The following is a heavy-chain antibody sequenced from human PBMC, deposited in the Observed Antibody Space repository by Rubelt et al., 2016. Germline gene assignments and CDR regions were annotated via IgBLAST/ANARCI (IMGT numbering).Heavy chain of an antibody. J-gene: IGHJ4*02. CDR3: ARGNSGYDYGLDY. CDR1: GGTFSSYA. CDR2: IIPILGIA. D-gene: IGHD5-12*01. Sequence: QVQLVQSGAEVKKPGSSVKVSCKASGGTFSSYAISWVRQAPGQGLEWMGRIIPILGIADYAQKFQGGFRITADKSTITAYMELSSLRSEATAVYYCARGNSGYDYGLDYWGQGTLVTVSS. V-gene: IGHV1-69*04.